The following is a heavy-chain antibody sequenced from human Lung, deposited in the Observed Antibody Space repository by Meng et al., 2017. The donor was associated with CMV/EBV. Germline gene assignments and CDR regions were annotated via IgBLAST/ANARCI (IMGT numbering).Heavy chain of an antibody. D-gene: IGHD4-23*01. CDR2: TYYRSKWYH. CDR1: GAIASSNIAV. V-gene: IGHV6-1*01. J-gene: IGHJ4*02. Sequence: QAHSHPSVPRLVHTSPTLSLSWSTSGAIASSNIAVCHCIRQSPSRGLELLGRTYYRSKWYHEYAVSVKSRITISPDTPKHQFSLQLNSMTPEDTAVYYCARGINGGCGDWGQGTLVTVSS. CDR3: ARGINGGCGD.